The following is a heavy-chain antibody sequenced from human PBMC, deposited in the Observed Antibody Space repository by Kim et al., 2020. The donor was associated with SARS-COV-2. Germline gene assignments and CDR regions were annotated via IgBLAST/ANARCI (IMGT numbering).Heavy chain of an antibody. J-gene: IGHJ4*02. CDR2: IRSKTYGAST. CDR3: TRARGTVTKGTFDY. V-gene: IGHV3-49*03. Sequence: GGSLRLSCTASGFTFGDYAMSWFRQAPGKGLEWVGFIRSKTYGASTEYAASVKGRFSISRDDSTSFVYLQMSSLKTEDTAVYYCTRARGTVTKGTFDYWGQGTLVTVSS. CDR1: GFTFGDYA. D-gene: IGHD4-17*01.